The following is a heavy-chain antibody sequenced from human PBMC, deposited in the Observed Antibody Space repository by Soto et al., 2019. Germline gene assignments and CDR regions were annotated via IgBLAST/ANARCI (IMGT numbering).Heavy chain of an antibody. CDR1: GFTFSSYA. V-gene: IGHV3-30-3*01. J-gene: IGHJ4*02. CDR2: ISYDGSNK. D-gene: IGHD3-22*01. Sequence: QVQVVESGGGVVQPGRSLRLSCAASGFTFSSYAMHWVRQAPGKGLEGVAVISYDGSNKYYADSVRGRFTISRDNSKNTLYLQMNSLSAEDTAVFYCAIRGSYFQLDYWGQGTLVTVSS. CDR3: AIRGSYFQLDY.